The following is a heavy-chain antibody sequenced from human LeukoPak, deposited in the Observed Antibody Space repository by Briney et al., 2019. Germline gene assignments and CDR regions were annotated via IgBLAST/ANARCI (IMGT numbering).Heavy chain of an antibody. CDR3: WRPNVLSSVDF. CDR2: IFGGGDT. Sequence: SGGSLRLSCAGSGYTVGSNYMTWVRQAPGKGLEWVSLIFGGGDTRYADSVKGRFTISKDNSKNTVYLQMNSLRADDTAVYFCWRPNVLSSVDFWGQGTLVTVAS. J-gene: IGHJ4*02. V-gene: IGHV3-53*01. CDR1: GYTVGSNY. D-gene: IGHD5/OR15-5a*01.